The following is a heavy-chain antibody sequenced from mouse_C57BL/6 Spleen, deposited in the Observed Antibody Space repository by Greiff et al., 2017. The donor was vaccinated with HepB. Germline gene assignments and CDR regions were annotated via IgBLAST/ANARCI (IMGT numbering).Heavy chain of an antibody. CDR1: GYTFTSYT. CDR3: ARDYYGSSFVEDYFDY. J-gene: IGHJ2*01. V-gene: IGHV1-4*01. Sequence: QVQLKESGAELARPGASVKMSCKASGYTFTSYTMHWVKQRPGQGLEWIGYINPSSGYTKYNQKFKDKATLTADKSSSTAYMQLSSLTSEDSAVYYCARDYYGSSFVEDYFDYWGQGTTLTVSS. CDR2: INPSSGYT. D-gene: IGHD1-1*01.